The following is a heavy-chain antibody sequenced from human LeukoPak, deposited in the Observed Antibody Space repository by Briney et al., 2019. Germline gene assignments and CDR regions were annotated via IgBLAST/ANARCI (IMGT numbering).Heavy chain of an antibody. CDR3: ARYSYYDFWSGYPYFDY. V-gene: IGHV3-30-3*01. Sequence: GGSLRLSCAASGFTFSSYAMHWVRQAPGKGLEWVAVISYDGSNKYYADSVKGRFTISRDNSKNTLYLQMNSLRAEDTAVYYCARYSYYDFWSGYPYFDYWGQGTLVTVSS. J-gene: IGHJ4*02. CDR1: GFTFSSYA. CDR2: ISYDGSNK. D-gene: IGHD3-3*01.